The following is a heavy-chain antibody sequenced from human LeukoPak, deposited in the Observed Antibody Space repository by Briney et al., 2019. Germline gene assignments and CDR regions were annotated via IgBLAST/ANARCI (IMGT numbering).Heavy chain of an antibody. CDR1: GFTVSSNY. V-gene: IGHV3-66*01. Sequence: GGSLRLSCAASGFTVSSNYMSWVRQAPGEGLEWGSVIYIGGSTYYADSVKGRFTISRDNSKNRLYLQMNSLRAEDTAVYYCARDLLMVRGGDYFDYWGQGTLVTVSS. CDR2: IYIGGST. CDR3: ARDLLMVRGGDYFDY. D-gene: IGHD3-10*01. J-gene: IGHJ4*02.